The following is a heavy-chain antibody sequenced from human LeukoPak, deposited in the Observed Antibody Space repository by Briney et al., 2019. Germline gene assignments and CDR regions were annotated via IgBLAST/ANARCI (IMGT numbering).Heavy chain of an antibody. CDR2: IYSGGST. CDR1: EFSVGSNY. D-gene: IGHD4-17*01. J-gene: IGHJ4*02. V-gene: IGHV3-66*01. Sequence: GGSLRLSCAASEFSVGSNYMTWVRQAPGKGLERVSLIYSGGSTYYADSVKGRFTISRDNSKNTLYLQMNSLRAEDTAVYYCARVVDHDYGDYYLDYWGQGTLVTVSS. CDR3: ARVVDHDYGDYYLDY.